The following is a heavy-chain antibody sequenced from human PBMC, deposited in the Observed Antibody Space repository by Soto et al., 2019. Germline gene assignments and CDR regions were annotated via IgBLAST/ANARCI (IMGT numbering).Heavy chain of an antibody. J-gene: IGHJ4*02. Sequence: GGSLRLSCAASGFTFSSYAMHWVRQAPGKGLEWVAVISYDGSNKYYADSVKGRFTISRDNSKNTLYLQMNSLRAEDTAVYYCAREDGDDYSNYPFDYWGQGTLVTVSS. V-gene: IGHV3-30-3*01. CDR3: AREDGDDYSNYPFDY. D-gene: IGHD4-4*01. CDR1: GFTFSSYA. CDR2: ISYDGSNK.